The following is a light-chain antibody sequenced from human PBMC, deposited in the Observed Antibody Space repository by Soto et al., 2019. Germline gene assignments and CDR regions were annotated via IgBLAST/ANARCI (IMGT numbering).Light chain of an antibody. CDR3: SSYASTNTPVL. Sequence: QSVLTQPASVSGSPGQSITISCSGTSSDIGDNTYNSVSWYQRHPGKAPKLLIFEVTNRPSGISRRFSGSKAGNTASLTISGLHAEDEADYYCSSYASTNTPVLFGGGTKLTVL. V-gene: IGLV2-14*01. CDR1: SSDIGDNTYNS. J-gene: IGLJ3*02. CDR2: EVT.